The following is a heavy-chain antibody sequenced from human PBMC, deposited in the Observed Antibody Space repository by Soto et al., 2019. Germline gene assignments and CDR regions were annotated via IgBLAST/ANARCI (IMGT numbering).Heavy chain of an antibody. CDR1: GFTLSSHA. J-gene: IGHJ4*02. D-gene: IGHD1-26*01. V-gene: IGHV3-30-3*01. CDR3: ARDDEGGSDCDLGY. Sequence: QVQLVASGGGVVQPGRSLRLSCAVSGFTLSSHAMHWVRQAPGKGLEWVALILSDGSNKYYADSVKGRFTTSRDNSKNMMYLQMNSLSVEDTAVYYCARDDEGGSDCDLGYWGQGALGTVSS. CDR2: ILSDGSNK.